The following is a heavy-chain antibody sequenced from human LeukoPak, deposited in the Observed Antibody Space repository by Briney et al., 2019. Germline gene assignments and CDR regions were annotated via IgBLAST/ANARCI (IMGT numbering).Heavy chain of an antibody. Sequence: PGGSLRLSCAASGFTFSSYSMTWVRQAPGKGLEWVSSISRDGYIYYADSVKGRFTISRDNAKNSLYLQMNSLRAADTAVYYCASVPPSIAVAGTDDYWGQGTLVTVPS. V-gene: IGHV3-21*01. CDR2: ISRDGYI. CDR3: ASVPPSIAVAGTDDY. CDR1: GFTFSSYS. D-gene: IGHD6-19*01. J-gene: IGHJ4*02.